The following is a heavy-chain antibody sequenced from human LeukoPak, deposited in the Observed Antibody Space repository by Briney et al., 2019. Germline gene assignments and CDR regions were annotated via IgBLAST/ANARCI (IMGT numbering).Heavy chain of an antibody. V-gene: IGHV3-23*01. CDR3: GKRELWHGSGEDA. CDR1: GFTFNNYA. CDR2: ISGSGDRT. D-gene: IGHD3-10*01. J-gene: IGHJ6*02. Sequence: GGSQRLSCAASGFTFNNYAMSWFRQTPGKGLEWVSAISGSGDRTYYAESVKGRFSISRDNSKNTLYLQMHSLRAEDTAVYYCGKRELWHGSGEDAWGQGTTVTVSS.